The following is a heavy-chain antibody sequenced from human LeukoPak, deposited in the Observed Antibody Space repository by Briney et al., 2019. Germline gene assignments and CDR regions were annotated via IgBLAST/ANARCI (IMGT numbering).Heavy chain of an antibody. J-gene: IGHJ4*02. CDR3: ARLYYYEYYFDY. CDR1: GFTVSSNY. V-gene: IGHV3-53*01. D-gene: IGHD3-22*01. Sequence: GGSLRLSCAASGFTVSSNYMSWVRQAPGKGLEWVSVIYSGGSTYYADSVKGRFTISRDNSKNTLYLQMNSLRAEDTAVYYCARLYYYEYYFDYWGQGTLVTVSS. CDR2: IYSGGST.